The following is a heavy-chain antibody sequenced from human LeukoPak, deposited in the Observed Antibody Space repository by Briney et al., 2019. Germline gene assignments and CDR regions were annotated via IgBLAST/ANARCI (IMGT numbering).Heavy chain of an antibody. J-gene: IGHJ4*02. V-gene: IGHV3-64*01. CDR1: GFTFSSYA. CDR2: ISSNGGST. CDR3: ARESRSSGWPAYNFPFDY. Sequence: GGSLRLSCAASGFTFSSYAMHWVRQAPGKGLEYVSAISSNGGSTYYANSVKGRFTISRDNSKNTLYLQMGSLRAEDMALYYCARESRSSGWPAYNFPFDYWGQGTLVTVSS. D-gene: IGHD6-19*01.